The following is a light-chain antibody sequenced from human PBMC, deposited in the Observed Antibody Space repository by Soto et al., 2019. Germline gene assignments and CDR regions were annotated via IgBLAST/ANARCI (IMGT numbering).Light chain of an antibody. CDR1: RNVYTN. CDR2: GAS. Sequence: EIVMTQSPATLSVSSGERATLSCRASRNVYTNLAWYQQRPGQAPRLLIYGASTRATDIPGRFSGSGSGTEFTLPISGLQSEDVAVYYCQQYSNWPPEYTFGQGTKLEI. CDR3: QQYSNWPPEYT. J-gene: IGKJ2*01. V-gene: IGKV3-15*01.